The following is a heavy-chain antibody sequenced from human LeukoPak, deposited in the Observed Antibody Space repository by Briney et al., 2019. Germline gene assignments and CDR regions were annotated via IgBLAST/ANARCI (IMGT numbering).Heavy chain of an antibody. J-gene: IGHJ6*02. Sequence: ASVKVSCKASGYTFTSYAMHWVRQAPGQRLEWMGWINAGNGNTKYSQKFQGRVTITRDTSASTAYMELSSLRSEDTAVYYCARDGRVVVVPAATITPYYYYGMDVWGQGTTVTVSS. CDR2: INAGNGNT. V-gene: IGHV1-3*01. D-gene: IGHD2-2*01. CDR3: ARDGRVVVVPAATITPYYYYGMDV. CDR1: GYTFTSYA.